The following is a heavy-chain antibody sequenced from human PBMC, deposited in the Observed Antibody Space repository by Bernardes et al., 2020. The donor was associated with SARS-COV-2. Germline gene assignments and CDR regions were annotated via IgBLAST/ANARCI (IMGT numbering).Heavy chain of an antibody. D-gene: IGHD2-21*01. Sequence: GGSLRLSCAASGFTFSSYAMSWVRQAPGKGLEWVSVVSGSGGTTYYAVSVKGRFTISRDNSKNTLYVQMNSLRAEDTAVYFCAKESPHIGYYAFDIWGQGTMAT. J-gene: IGHJ3*02. CDR2: VSGSGGTT. CDR1: GFTFSSYA. V-gene: IGHV3-23*01. CDR3: AKESPHIGYYAFDI.